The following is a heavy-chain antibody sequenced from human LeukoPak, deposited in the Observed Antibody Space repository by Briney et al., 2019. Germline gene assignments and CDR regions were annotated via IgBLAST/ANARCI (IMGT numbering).Heavy chain of an antibody. CDR1: GFSFSTAW. Sequence: PGGSLRLSCVASGFSFSTAWMNWVRQAPGEGLEWLGRVSRKSDGGTIDYADSVKGRFTISRDNSKNTLYLQMNSLRAEDTAVYYCAKDGRHFAFEYFEDWGQGTLVTVSS. CDR2: VSRKSDGGTI. V-gene: IGHV3-15*01. J-gene: IGHJ4*02. CDR3: AKDGRHFAFEYFED. D-gene: IGHD3-9*01.